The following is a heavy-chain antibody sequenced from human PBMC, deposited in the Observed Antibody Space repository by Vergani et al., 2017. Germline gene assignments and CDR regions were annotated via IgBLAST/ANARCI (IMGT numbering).Heavy chain of an antibody. CDR1: GYTFSNYY. D-gene: IGHD3-9*01. Sequence: QVPVVQSGAEVKNSGASVKVPCNTSGYTFSNYYMHWVRQAPGQGLEWMGIINPSGGHTNYAQKFQGRVTMTRETSTSTVYMELSSLRSEDTAIYYCARGNYGILTGYQYWGQGTLVTVSA. J-gene: IGHJ4*02. CDR3: ARGNYGILTGYQY. CDR2: INPSGGHT. V-gene: IGHV1-46*03.